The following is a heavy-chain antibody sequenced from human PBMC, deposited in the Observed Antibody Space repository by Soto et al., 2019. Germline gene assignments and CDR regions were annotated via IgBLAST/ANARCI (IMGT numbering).Heavy chain of an antibody. D-gene: IGHD2-8*01. CDR2: ISYSGST. J-gene: IGHJ3*01. CDR1: AGSISTINYY. V-gene: IGHV4-31*03. CDR3: ARSGQWDAFDP. Sequence: QVQLQESGPGLVRPSQTLSLTCTVSAGSISTINYYWSWIRQHPEKGLEWIGYISYSGSTFYHSSRKSRAIISLETSKKQFSLTLTSVTAAEAVVYYWARSGQWDAFDPWGQGTMVTVSS.